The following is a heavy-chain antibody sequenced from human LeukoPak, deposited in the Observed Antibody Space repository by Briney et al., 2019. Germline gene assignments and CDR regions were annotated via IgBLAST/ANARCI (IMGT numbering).Heavy chain of an antibody. J-gene: IGHJ4*02. V-gene: IGHV3-30*03. CDR3: ARDPHGYNLAFSDC. Sequence: QPGGSLRLSCAASGFTFNNYDMHWVRQAPGKGLEWVAVISYDGTNKYYADSVKGRFTISRDSSKSTLYLQMNSLRPEDTALYYCARDPHGYNLAFSDCWGQGTLVTVSS. CDR2: ISYDGTNK. CDR1: GFTFNNYD. D-gene: IGHD5-24*01.